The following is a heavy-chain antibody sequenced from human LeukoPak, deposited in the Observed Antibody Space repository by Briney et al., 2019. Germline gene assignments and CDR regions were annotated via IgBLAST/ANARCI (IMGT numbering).Heavy chain of an antibody. CDR2: IYTSGST. V-gene: IGHV4-61*02. CDR1: GGSISGGSYY. CDR3: ARSYGDYSAPFDY. J-gene: IGHJ4*02. Sequence: SETLSLTCTVSGGSISGGSYYWSWIRQPAGKGLEWIGRIYTSGSTNYNPSLKSRVTISVDTSKNQFSLKLSSVTAADTAVYYCARSYGDYSAPFDYWGQGTLVTVSS. D-gene: IGHD4-17*01.